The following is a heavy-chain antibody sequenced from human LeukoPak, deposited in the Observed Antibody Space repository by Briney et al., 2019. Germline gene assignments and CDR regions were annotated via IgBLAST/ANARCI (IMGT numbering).Heavy chain of an antibody. V-gene: IGHV3-30*02. D-gene: IGHD6-19*01. J-gene: IGHJ4*02. CDR3: AKDLRYSSGWYAPDY. Sequence: GGSLRLSCAASGFTFSSYGMHWVSQAPGKGLEWVAFIRYDGSNKYYADSVKGRFTISRDNSKNTLYLQMNSLRAEDTAVYYCAKDLRYSSGWYAPDYWGQGTLVTVSS. CDR1: GFTFSSYG. CDR2: IRYDGSNK.